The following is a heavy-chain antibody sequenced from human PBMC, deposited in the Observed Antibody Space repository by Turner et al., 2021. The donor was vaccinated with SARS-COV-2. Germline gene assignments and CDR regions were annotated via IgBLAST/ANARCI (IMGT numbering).Heavy chain of an antibody. Sequence: QVQLQESGPGLVKHSETLSLTGTVSGGSISSYFWNWLRQPAGKGPEWIGRIYTRGTSNYNPSHKSRVTMSVDTSKNQFSLRLSSVTAADTAVYYCARDRVQLGPVGMDVWGQGTTVTVSS. CDR2: IYTRGTS. J-gene: IGHJ6*02. V-gene: IGHV4-4*07. D-gene: IGHD6-6*01. CDR1: GGSISSYF. CDR3: ARDRVQLGPVGMDV.